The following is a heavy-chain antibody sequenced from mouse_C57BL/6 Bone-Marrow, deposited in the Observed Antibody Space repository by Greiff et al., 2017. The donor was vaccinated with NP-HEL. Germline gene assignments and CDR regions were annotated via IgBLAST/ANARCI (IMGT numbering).Heavy chain of an antibody. J-gene: IGHJ1*03. Sequence: EVQRVESGGGLVKPGGSLKLSCAASGFTFSDYGMHWVRQAPEKGLEWVAYISSGSSTIYYADTVKGRFTISRDNAKNTLFLQMTSLRSEDTAMYYCANGNPYWYFDVWGTGTTVTVSS. CDR1: GFTFSDYG. V-gene: IGHV5-17*01. CDR3: ANGNPYWYFDV. D-gene: IGHD2-1*01. CDR2: ISSGSSTI.